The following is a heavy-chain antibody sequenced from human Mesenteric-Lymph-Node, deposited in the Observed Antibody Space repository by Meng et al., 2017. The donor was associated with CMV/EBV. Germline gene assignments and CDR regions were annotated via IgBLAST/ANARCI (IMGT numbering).Heavy chain of an antibody. D-gene: IGHD5-12*01. Sequence: GESLKISCAASGFSFSDFYMNWIRQAPGKGLEWVSFISPGSTTKYYADSVKGRFTISRDNPENTLYFQMNSLRGEDTAVYYCARVRTTVATGGYYYYSAMDVWGQGTTVTVSS. CDR2: ISPGSTTK. CDR3: ARVRTTVATGGYYYYSAMDV. CDR1: GFSFSDFY. J-gene: IGHJ6*02. V-gene: IGHV3-11*04.